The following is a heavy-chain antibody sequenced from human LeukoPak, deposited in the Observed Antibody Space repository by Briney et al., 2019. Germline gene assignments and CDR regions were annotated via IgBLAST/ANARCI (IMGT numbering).Heavy chain of an antibody. CDR2: TSDRGDYT. Sequence: GGSLRLSCAASGFTFYSYAMSWVRQAPGKGLEWVSGTSDRGDYTYYADSVKGRFTISRDSSKNTLFLQMNSLRAEDTALYFCARKAQYNGHYPLDYWGQGTLVTVSS. J-gene: IGHJ4*02. CDR1: GFTFYSYA. D-gene: IGHD1-7*01. V-gene: IGHV3-23*01. CDR3: ARKAQYNGHYPLDY.